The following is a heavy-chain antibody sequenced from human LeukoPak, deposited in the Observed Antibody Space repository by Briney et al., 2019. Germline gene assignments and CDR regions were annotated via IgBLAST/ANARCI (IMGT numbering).Heavy chain of an antibody. D-gene: IGHD3-3*01. CDR1: GFTFSDYA. J-gene: IGHJ4*02. CDR3: AKQQSRFGVVIF. CDR2: ISGSGAST. V-gene: IGHV3-23*01. Sequence: PGGSLRLSCAASGFTFSDYAMSWVRQAPGKGLEWVSAISGSGASTYYADSVKGQFTISRDNSKNTLYLQMNSLRAEDTAVYYCAKQQSRFGVVIFWGQGTLVTVSS.